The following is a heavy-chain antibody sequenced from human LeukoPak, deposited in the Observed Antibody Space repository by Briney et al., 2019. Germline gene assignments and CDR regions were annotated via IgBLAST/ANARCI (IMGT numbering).Heavy chain of an antibody. J-gene: IGHJ5*02. V-gene: IGHV3-74*01. Sequence: GGSLRLSCAASGFTFSNYWLHWVRQAPGKGLVWVSRINSDGINTSYADSVKGRFTISRDNAKNTLNLQMNSLRAEDTAVYYCARDLGQYYDTSDNWFDPWGQGTLVTVSS. CDR1: GFTFSNYW. CDR2: INSDGINT. D-gene: IGHD3-22*01. CDR3: ARDLGQYYDTSDNWFDP.